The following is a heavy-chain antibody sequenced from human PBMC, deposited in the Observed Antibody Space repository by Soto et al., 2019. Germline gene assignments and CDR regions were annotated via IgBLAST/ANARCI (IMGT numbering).Heavy chain of an antibody. D-gene: IGHD4-17*01. CDR3: ARDTTTVTTGTYYGMDV. Sequence: RASVKVSCKASGYTFTSYYMHWVRQAPGQGLEWMGIINPSGGSTSYAQKFQGRVTMTRDTSTSTVYMELSSLRSEDTAVYYCARDTTTVTTGTYYGMDVWGQGTTVTVSS. J-gene: IGHJ6*02. CDR2: INPSGGST. CDR1: GYTFTSYY. V-gene: IGHV1-46*01.